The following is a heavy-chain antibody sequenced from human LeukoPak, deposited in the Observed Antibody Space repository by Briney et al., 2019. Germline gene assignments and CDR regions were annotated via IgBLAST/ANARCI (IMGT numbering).Heavy chain of an antibody. D-gene: IGHD3-16*02. CDR2: VNHVGST. CDR1: GGSFSGSY. V-gene: IGHV4-34*01. Sequence: PSETLSLTCAVYGGSFSGSYWGWIRQPPGKGLEWIGEVNHVGSTNYNPSLKSRVTISVDTSKNQFSLKLSSVTAADTAVYYCARRVAITFGGVILRGLNWFDPWGQGTLVTVSS. CDR3: ARRVAITFGGVILRGLNWFDP. J-gene: IGHJ5*02.